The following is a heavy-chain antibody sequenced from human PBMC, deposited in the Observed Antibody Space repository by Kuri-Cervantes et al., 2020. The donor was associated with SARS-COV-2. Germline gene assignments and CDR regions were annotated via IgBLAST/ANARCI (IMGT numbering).Heavy chain of an antibody. CDR2: IRSKAYGGTT. D-gene: IGHD3-22*01. CDR3: TSRRSSGYYYPEHFDY. CDR1: GFTFGDYA. V-gene: IGHV3-49*04. J-gene: IGHJ4*02. Sequence: GESLKTYRTASGFTFGDYAMGWVRQAPGKGLEWVGFIRSKAYGGTTEYAASVKGRFTISRDDYKSIAYLQMNSLKTEDTAVYYCTSRRSSGYYYPEHFDYWGQGTLVTVSS.